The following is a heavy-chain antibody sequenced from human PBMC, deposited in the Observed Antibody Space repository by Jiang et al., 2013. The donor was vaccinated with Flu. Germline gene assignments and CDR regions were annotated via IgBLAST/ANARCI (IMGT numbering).Heavy chain of an antibody. CDR1: GGSMSDTY. Sequence: PGLVKPSETLSLTCTVSGGSMSDTYWSWIRQPPGRGLEWIGYIYYSGSTNYNPSLRGRVTISVDTSKNHFSLNLGSVTAADTAVYYCARGRDYFPDYWGQGTLVTVSS. V-gene: IGHV4-59*01. CDR3: ARGRDYFPDY. D-gene: IGHD3-22*01. CDR2: IYYSGST. J-gene: IGHJ4*02.